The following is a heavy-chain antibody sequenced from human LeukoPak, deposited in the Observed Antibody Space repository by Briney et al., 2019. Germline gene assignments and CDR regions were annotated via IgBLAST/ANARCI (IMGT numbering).Heavy chain of an antibody. CDR2: IYYSGST. D-gene: IGHD4-11*01. J-gene: IGHJ6*02. CDR1: GGSISSYY. Sequence: PSETLSLTCTVSGGSISSYYWSWIRQPPGKGLEWIGYIYYSGSTNYNPSLKSRVTISVDTSKNQFSLKLSSVTAADTAVYYCARTDYSNYYYGMDVWGQGTTVTVSS. V-gene: IGHV4-59*01. CDR3: ARTDYSNYYYGMDV.